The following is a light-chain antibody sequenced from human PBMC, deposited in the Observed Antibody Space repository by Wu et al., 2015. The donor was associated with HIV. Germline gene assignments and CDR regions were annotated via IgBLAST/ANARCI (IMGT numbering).Light chain of an antibody. J-gene: IGKJ5*01. CDR2: DAS. Sequence: ETVLTQSPATLSLSPGERGTLSCRASQSVSINLAWYQQKPGQAPRLLMYDASSRATGIPARFSGSGSGTDFTLSISSLEPEDFAVYYCQQFGDWPLTFGQGTRLEIK. V-gene: IGKV3-11*01. CDR1: QSVSIN. CDR3: QQFGDWPLT.